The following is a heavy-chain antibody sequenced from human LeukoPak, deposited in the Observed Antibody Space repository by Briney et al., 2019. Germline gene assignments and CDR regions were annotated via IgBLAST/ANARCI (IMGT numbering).Heavy chain of an antibody. CDR1: GDSISIYY. Sequence: SETLSLTCTVFGDSISIYYWSWIRQPAGKRLEWIGRIYTSGSTNYNPSLKSRVTISVDTSKNQFSLRLSSVTAADTAVYYCARVGFTARANDAFDIWGQGTMVTVSS. CDR3: ARVGFTARANDAFDI. J-gene: IGHJ3*02. CDR2: IYTSGST. D-gene: IGHD3-16*01. V-gene: IGHV4-4*07.